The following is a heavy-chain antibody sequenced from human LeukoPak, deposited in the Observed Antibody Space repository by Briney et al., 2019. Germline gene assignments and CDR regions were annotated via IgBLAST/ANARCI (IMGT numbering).Heavy chain of an antibody. D-gene: IGHD6-19*01. J-gene: IGHJ6*03. Sequence: GGSLRLSCAASGFTFSSYWMIWVRQAPGKGLEWVANIKQDGSEKYYVDSVKGRFTLFRDSAQNSLYLHMSTLRAEDTAVYYCSTSLSGWGTYHYMDVWGKGTTVTISS. CDR2: IKQDGSEK. V-gene: IGHV3-7*01. CDR1: GFTFSSYW. CDR3: STSLSGWGTYHYMDV.